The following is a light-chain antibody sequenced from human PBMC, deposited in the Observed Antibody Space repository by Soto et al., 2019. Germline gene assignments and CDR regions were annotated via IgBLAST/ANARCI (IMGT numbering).Light chain of an antibody. J-gene: IGLJ2*01. CDR3: TSYNSSRTPVI. Sequence: QSALTQPASVSGSPGQSITISCTGTSSDVGGYNYVSWYQQHPGKAPKLMIYEVSNRPPGVSNRFSGPKSGNTASLTISGPQADADANYYCTSYNSSRTPVIFGGGTKLTVL. V-gene: IGLV2-14*01. CDR2: EVS. CDR1: SSDVGGYNY.